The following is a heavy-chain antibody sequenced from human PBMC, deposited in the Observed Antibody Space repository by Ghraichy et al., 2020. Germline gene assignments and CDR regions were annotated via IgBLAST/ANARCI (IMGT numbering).Heavy chain of an antibody. D-gene: IGHD3-3*01. CDR3: ARANDFWSGWNY. CDR1: GFTVSSNY. V-gene: IGHV3-53*01. Sequence: GGSLRLSCAASGFTVSSNYMSWVRQAPGKGLEWVSVIYSGGSTYYADSVKGRFTISRDNSKNTLYLQMNSLRAEDTAVYYCARANDFWSGWNYWGQGTLVTVSS. CDR2: IYSGGST. J-gene: IGHJ4*02.